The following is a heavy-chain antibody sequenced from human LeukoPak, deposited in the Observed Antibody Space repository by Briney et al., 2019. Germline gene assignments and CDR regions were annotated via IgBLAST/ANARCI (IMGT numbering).Heavy chain of an antibody. CDR1: GYTFTSYG. CDR2: INPNSGGT. V-gene: IGHV1-2*02. CDR3: ASGNSDQYFQH. J-gene: IGHJ1*01. D-gene: IGHD4-23*01. Sequence: ASVKVSCKASGYTFTSYGISWVRQAPGQGLEWMGWINPNSGGTNYAQKFQGRVTMTRDTSISTAYMELSRLRSDDTAVYYCASGNSDQYFQHWGQGTLVTVSS.